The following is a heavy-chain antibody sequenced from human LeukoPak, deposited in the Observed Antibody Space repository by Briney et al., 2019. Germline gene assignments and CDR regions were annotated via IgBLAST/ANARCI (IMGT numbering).Heavy chain of an antibody. Sequence: PGGSLRLSCAASGFTFSSYAIHWVRQAPGKGLEWVAVISYDGSNKYYADSVKGRFTISRDNSKNTLYLQMNSLRAEDTAVYYCALGITMIVVWGQGTLVTVSS. J-gene: IGHJ4*02. CDR1: GFTFSSYA. V-gene: IGHV3-30-3*01. CDR2: ISYDGSNK. CDR3: ALGITMIVV. D-gene: IGHD3-22*01.